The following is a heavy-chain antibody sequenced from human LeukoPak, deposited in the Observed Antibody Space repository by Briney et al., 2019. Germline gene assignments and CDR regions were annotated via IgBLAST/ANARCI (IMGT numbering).Heavy chain of an antibody. CDR2: INPNSGGT. Sequence: ASVKVSCKASGYTFTGYYMHWVRQAPGQGLEWMGWINPNSGGTNYAQKFQGRVTMTRDTSISTAYMELSRLRSDDTAVYYCARARGYYYGSGSYRWFDPWGQGTLVTVSS. CDR1: GYTFTGYY. CDR3: ARARGYYYGSGSYRWFDP. J-gene: IGHJ5*02. V-gene: IGHV1-2*02. D-gene: IGHD3-10*01.